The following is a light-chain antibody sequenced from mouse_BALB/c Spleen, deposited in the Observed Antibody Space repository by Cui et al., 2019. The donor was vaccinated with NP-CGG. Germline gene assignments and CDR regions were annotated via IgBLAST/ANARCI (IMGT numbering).Light chain of an antibody. CDR3: ALWYSNHWV. Sequence: QVAVTQESALTISPGETVTLTCRSSTGAGTTSNYANWVQEKPDHLFTGLIGGTNNRAPGVPARFSGSLIGDKAALTITGAQTEDEAIYFCALWYSNHWVFGGGTKLTVL. J-gene: IGLJ1*01. CDR1: TGAGTTSNY. CDR2: GTN. V-gene: IGLV1*01.